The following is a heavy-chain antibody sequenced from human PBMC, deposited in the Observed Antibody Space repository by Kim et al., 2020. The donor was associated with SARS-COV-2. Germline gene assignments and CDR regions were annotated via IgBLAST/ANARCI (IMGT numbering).Heavy chain of an antibody. V-gene: IGHV3-7*01. CDR1: GFTFSSYW. J-gene: IGHJ4*02. CDR3: AWIAEQLAPDF. Sequence: GGSLRLSCTASGFTFSSYWMTWVRQAPGKGLEWVANINQDGNRKYYVDSVKGRFTISRDNAKKSLYLQMNSLRAEDTAMYYCAWIAEQLAPDFWGQGTLVTVSS. CDR2: INQDGNRK. D-gene: IGHD1-1*01.